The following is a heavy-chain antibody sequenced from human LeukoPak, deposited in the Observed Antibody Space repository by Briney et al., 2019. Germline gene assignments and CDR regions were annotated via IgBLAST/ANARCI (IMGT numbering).Heavy chain of an antibody. V-gene: IGHV1-24*01. CDR2: FDPGDDET. J-gene: IGHJ5*01. CDR3: ATEKDLLLDS. CDR1: GYSLSELS. Sequence: ASVKVSCKVSGYSLSELSTHWARQAPGQGLEWMGGFDPGDDETIYAQKFQGRVTMTEDTSTDTAYLELSSLRSEDTAVYFCATEKDLLLDSWGQGTPVTVSS. D-gene: IGHD1-26*01.